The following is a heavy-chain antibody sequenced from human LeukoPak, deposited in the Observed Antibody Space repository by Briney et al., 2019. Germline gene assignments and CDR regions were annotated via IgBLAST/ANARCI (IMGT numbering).Heavy chain of an antibody. V-gene: IGHV3-73*01. D-gene: IGHD3-22*01. J-gene: IGHJ4*02. CDR3: TRSSDSSGYYNDY. Sequence: GGSLRLSCAASGFTFSGSAMHWVRQASGKGLEWVGRVRSRANNYATAYAASVKGRFTISRDDSKNTAYLQMNSLKTEDTAVYFCTRSSDSSGYYNDYWDQGTLVTVSS. CDR1: GFTFSGSA. CDR2: VRSRANNYAT.